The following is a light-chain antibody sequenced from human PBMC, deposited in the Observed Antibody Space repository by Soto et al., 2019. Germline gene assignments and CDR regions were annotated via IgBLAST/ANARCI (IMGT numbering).Light chain of an antibody. V-gene: IGLV2-23*01. Sequence: QSALTQPPSVSGSPGQSITISCTGTSSDIGSYNLVSWYQQHPGKAPKLMIFEDAKRPSGISNRFSGSKSGNTASLTIFGLQAEDEADYYCCSYAGSDSVIFGGGTKVTVL. CDR3: CSYAGSDSVI. CDR2: EDA. J-gene: IGLJ2*01. CDR1: SSDIGSYNL.